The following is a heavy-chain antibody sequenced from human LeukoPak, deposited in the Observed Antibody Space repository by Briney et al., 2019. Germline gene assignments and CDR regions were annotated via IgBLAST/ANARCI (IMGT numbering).Heavy chain of an antibody. CDR3: AREPVYGYYTYDY. Sequence: GGSLRLSCAASGFTFSDYYMSWIRQAPGKGLEWVSYISSSGSTIYYADSVKGRFTISRDNAKNSLYLQMHSLRAEDTAVYYCAREPVYGYYTYDYWGQGTLVTVSS. V-gene: IGHV3-11*01. CDR2: ISSSGSTI. CDR1: GFTFSDYY. D-gene: IGHD4-17*01. J-gene: IGHJ4*02.